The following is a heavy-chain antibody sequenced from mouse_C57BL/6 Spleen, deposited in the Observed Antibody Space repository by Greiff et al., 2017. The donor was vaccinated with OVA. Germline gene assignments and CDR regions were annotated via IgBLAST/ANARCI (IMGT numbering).Heavy chain of an antibody. J-gene: IGHJ3*01. D-gene: IGHD2-4*01. CDR2: FVPEDGDT. V-gene: IGHV14-1*01. CDR1: GFNIKDSY. Sequence: VQLQQSGAELVRPGASVKLSCTASGFNIKDSYIHWLKQRPEQGLEWIGRFVPEDGDTEYAPKFQGKATMTADTSSNTAYLQRSSLTAEDTAVYYCTTNYDYDVEAWFAYWGQGTLVTVSA. CDR3: TTNYDYDVEAWFAY.